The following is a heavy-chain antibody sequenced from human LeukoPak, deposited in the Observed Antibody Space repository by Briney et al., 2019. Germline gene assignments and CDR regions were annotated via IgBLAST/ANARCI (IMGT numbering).Heavy chain of an antibody. CDR2: INWNGGST. CDR1: GFTFDDYG. J-gene: IGHJ6*03. D-gene: IGHD6-19*01. Sequence: GGSLGLSCAASGFTFDDYGMSWVRQAPGKGLEWVSGINWNGGSTGYADSVKGRFTISRDNAKNSLYLQMNSLRAEDTALYYCARVHKTSGWYDYYYMDVWGKGTTVTVSS. CDR3: ARVHKTSGWYDYYYMDV. V-gene: IGHV3-20*04.